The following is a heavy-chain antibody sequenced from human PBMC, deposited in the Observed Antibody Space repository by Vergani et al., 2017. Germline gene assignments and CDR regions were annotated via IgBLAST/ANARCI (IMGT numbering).Heavy chain of an antibody. CDR1: GFTFSNSA. D-gene: IGHD3-22*01. CDR2: LSSDGGST. Sequence: EVHLLESGGGLVQSGGSLRLSCAASGFTFSNSAVSWVRQAPGKGLEWVSTLSSDGGSTYYADSVKGRFTISRDNSKNTLSLQMNSLRAADTAVYYCAGPKGTSAYYYGGFDYWGQGILVTVSS. V-gene: IGHV3-23*01. J-gene: IGHJ4*02. CDR3: AGPKGTSAYYYGGFDY.